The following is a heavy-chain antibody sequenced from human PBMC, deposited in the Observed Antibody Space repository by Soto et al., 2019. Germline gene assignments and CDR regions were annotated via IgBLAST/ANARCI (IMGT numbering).Heavy chain of an antibody. J-gene: IGHJ4*02. Sequence: QVQLQQWGAGLLKPSETLSLTCAVYGGSFSGYYWSWIRQPPGKGLEWIGEINHSGSTNYNPSLKSRVTISVDTSKNQFSLKLSSVTAADTAVHYCAREVGESEDYWGQGTLVTVSS. V-gene: IGHV4-34*01. CDR3: AREVGESEDY. D-gene: IGHD4-17*01. CDR1: GGSFSGYY. CDR2: INHSGST.